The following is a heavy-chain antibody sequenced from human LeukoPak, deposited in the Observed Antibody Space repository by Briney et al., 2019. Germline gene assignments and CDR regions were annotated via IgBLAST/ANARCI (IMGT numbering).Heavy chain of an antibody. CDR2: ISGSGGST. D-gene: IGHD6-6*01. J-gene: IGHJ6*02. Sequence: GGSLRLSCAASGFTFSSYAMSWVRQAPGKGLEWVSAISGSGGSTYYADSVKGRFTISRDNSKNTLYLQMNSLRAEDTAVYYCAKDSSPEYYYYYGMDVWGQGTTVTVSS. CDR1: GFTFSSYA. V-gene: IGHV3-23*01. CDR3: AKDSSPEYYYYYGMDV.